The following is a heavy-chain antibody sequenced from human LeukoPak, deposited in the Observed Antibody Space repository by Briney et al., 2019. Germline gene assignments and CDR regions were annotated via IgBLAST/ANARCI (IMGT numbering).Heavy chain of an antibody. V-gene: IGHV3-64D*06. CDR1: GFTFSSHA. CDR2: ISGNGDST. D-gene: IGHD2-2*01. CDR3: VKDRYCSSTTCYANFDS. Sequence: GGSLRLSCSASGFTFSSHAMHWVRQAPGKGLEYVSVISGNGDSTSYVDSVRGRFTISRDNSKNTLYLQMSSLRAEDTAVYYCVKDRYCSSTTCYANFDSWGQGTLVTVSS. J-gene: IGHJ4*02.